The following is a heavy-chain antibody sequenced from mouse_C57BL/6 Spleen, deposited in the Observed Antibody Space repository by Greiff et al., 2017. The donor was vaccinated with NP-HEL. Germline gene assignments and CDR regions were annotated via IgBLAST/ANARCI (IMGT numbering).Heavy chain of an antibody. J-gene: IGHJ2*01. CDR1: GYTFTDYE. D-gene: IGHD4-1*01. Sequence: LVESGAELVRPGASVTLSCKASGYTFTDYEMHWVKQTPVHGLEWIGAIDPETGGTAYNQKFKGKAILTADKSSSTAYMELRSLTSEDSAVYYCTRKTGGFDYWGQGTTLTVSS. V-gene: IGHV1-15*01. CDR3: TRKTGGFDY. CDR2: IDPETGGT.